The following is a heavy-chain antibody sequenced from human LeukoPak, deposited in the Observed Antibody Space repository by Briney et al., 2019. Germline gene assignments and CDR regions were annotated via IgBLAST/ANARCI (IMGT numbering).Heavy chain of an antibody. CDR3: ARGYYDSSDFEYFQH. CDR2: INPNSGDT. Sequence: ASVKVSCKASGYSFTGNYMHWVRQAPGQGLEWMGWINPNSGDTNFAQKFQGRVTMTRDTSISTVYMELSRLRSDDTAVFYCARGYYDSSDFEYFQHWGQGTLVIVSS. CDR1: GYSFTGNY. J-gene: IGHJ1*01. V-gene: IGHV1-2*02. D-gene: IGHD3-22*01.